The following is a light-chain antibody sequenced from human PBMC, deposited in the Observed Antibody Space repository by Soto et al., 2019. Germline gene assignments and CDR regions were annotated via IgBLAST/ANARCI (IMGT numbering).Light chain of an antibody. Sequence: QSALTQPASVSGSPGQSITISCTGTSSDVGGSGLVSWYQFHPGKAPKLLIFEGFKRPSGVSNRFSGSQSGSTASLTISGLQAEDEADYYCCSYAGRSTWDVVFGGGTKVTVL. J-gene: IGLJ2*01. CDR2: EGF. V-gene: IGLV2-23*01. CDR1: SSDVGGSGL. CDR3: CSYAGRSTWDVV.